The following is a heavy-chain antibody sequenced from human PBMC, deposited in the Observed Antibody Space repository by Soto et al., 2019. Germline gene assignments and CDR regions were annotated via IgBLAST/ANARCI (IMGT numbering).Heavy chain of an antibody. CDR1: GGSVSTNNAA. V-gene: IGHV6-1*01. Sequence: QVQLQQSGPGLVRPSQTLSLTCAISGGSVSTNNAAWSWIRQSPSRGLEWLGRTYFRSTWNDDYAVSLKGRITINPDTSKNQVSLHLNSVTPEDTAVYYCARELGTSWSPYYYYYSMDVWGQGTTVTVSS. D-gene: IGHD6-13*01. J-gene: IGHJ6*03. CDR2: TYFRSTWND. CDR3: ARELGTSWSPYYYYYSMDV.